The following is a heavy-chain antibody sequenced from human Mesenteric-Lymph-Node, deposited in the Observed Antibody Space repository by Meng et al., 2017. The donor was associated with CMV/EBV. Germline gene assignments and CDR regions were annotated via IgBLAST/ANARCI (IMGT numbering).Heavy chain of an antibody. V-gene: IGHV3-72*01. CDR1: GFDFSYYE. D-gene: IGHD1-7*01. Sequence: GESLKISCAASGFDFSYYEMTWVRQAPGKGLEWVGRSRDIANSYSTVFAASVTGRFTISRDDSKNSLFLQMNSLKDEDTAVYYCTRVGSRSGTWGSDHWGQGTLVTVSS. J-gene: IGHJ4*02. CDR3: TRVGSRSGTWGSDH. CDR2: SRDIANSYST.